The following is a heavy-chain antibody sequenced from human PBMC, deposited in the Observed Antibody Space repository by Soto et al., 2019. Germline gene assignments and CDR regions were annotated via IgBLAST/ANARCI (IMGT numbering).Heavy chain of an antibody. J-gene: IGHJ6*02. D-gene: IGHD2-2*02. CDR2: INPSGGST. CDR3: ARDQVYCSSTSCYTFRALSRPYYYGMDV. Sequence: ASVKVSCKASGYTFTSYYMHWVRQAPGQGLEWMGIINPSGGSTSYAQKFQGRVTMTRDTSTSTVYIELSSLRSEDTAVYYCARDQVYCSSTSCYTFRALSRPYYYGMDVWGQGTTVTVSS. CDR1: GYTFTSYY. V-gene: IGHV1-46*01.